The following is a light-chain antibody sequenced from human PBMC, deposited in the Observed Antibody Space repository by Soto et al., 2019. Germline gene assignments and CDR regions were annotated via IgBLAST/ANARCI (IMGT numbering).Light chain of an antibody. J-gene: IGKJ1*01. CDR3: QQYSTWPRT. CDR2: DAS. CDR1: QSVSST. V-gene: IGKV3-15*01. Sequence: EILMTQSPSTLSVSTGERATLSCRANQSVSSTVAWYQHKPGQAPRLLMYDASTRASGISGRFSGSRSGTEFTLSISGLQSEDFAVYYCQQYSTWPRTFGQGTKVDIK.